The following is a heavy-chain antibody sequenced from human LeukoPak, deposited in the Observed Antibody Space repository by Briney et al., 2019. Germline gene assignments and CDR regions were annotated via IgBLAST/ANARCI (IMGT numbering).Heavy chain of an antibody. CDR3: AHTALEYSSSPLIYYYYYYMDV. CDR2: IYWDDDK. CDR1: GFSLSTSGVG. V-gene: IGHV2-5*02. D-gene: IGHD6-6*01. Sequence: SGPTLVNPTQTLTLTCTFSGFSLSTSGVGVGWIRQPPGKALEWLALIYWDDDKRYSPSLKSRLTITKDTSKNQVVLTMTNMDPVDTATYYCAHTALEYSSSPLIYYYYYYMDVWGKGTTVTVSS. J-gene: IGHJ6*03.